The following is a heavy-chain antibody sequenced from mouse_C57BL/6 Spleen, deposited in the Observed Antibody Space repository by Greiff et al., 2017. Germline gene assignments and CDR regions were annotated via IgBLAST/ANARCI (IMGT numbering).Heavy chain of an antibody. CDR3: ARGTYYGSYGFAY. CDR1: GYSFTDYN. Sequence: EVQRVESGPELVKPGASVKISCKASGYSFTDYNMNWVKQSNGKSLEWIGEISPNYGTTSYNQKLKGKATLTVDHSSSPSYMQLNSLTSEDSAVYYCARGTYYGSYGFAYWGQGTLVTVSA. J-gene: IGHJ3*01. D-gene: IGHD2-10*01. V-gene: IGHV1-39*01. CDR2: ISPNYGTT.